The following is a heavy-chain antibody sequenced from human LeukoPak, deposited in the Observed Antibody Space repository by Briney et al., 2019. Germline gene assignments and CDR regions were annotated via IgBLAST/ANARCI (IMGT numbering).Heavy chain of an antibody. D-gene: IGHD3-3*01. Sequence: SGPTLVNPTQTLTLTCTFSGFSLTTTGVGVGWIRRPPGRALEWLALIFWDDDTRYRPSLKSRLTITKDTSNNQVVLTMTNMDPVDTATYYCVHMIRNFLSDYEVQHFGNYFFSPGIPRYWGQGTLVTVSS. CDR2: IFWDDDT. V-gene: IGHV2-5*02. CDR1: GFSLTTTGVG. J-gene: IGHJ4*02. CDR3: VHMIRNFLSDYEVQHFGNYFFSPGIPRY.